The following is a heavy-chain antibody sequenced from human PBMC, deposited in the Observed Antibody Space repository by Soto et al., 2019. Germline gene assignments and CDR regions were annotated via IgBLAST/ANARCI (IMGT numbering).Heavy chain of an antibody. J-gene: IGHJ4*02. CDR2: INHSGST. D-gene: IGHD1-7*01. Sequence: SETLSLTCAVYGGSFSGYHWNWIRQPPGKGLEWIGEINHSGSTNYNPSLKSRVTISVDTSKNQFSLKLTSVTAADTAVYYCTRRGPITGTTVYWSQGTLVTVSS. CDR3: TRRGPITGTTVY. V-gene: IGHV4-34*01. CDR1: GGSFSGYH.